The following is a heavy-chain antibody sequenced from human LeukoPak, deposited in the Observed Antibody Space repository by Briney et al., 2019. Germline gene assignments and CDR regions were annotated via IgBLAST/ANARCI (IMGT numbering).Heavy chain of an antibody. Sequence: GASVKVSCKASGFTFTSSTVQWVRQTRGQRLEWIGWIVVGSGNTNYAQKFQERVTITRDMSTSTAYMELSSLRSEDTAVYYCAATSMNHSAAPDYWGQGTLVTVSS. CDR3: AATSMNHSAAPDY. CDR1: GFTFTSST. J-gene: IGHJ4*02. V-gene: IGHV1-58*01. CDR2: IVVGSGNT. D-gene: IGHD2-15*01.